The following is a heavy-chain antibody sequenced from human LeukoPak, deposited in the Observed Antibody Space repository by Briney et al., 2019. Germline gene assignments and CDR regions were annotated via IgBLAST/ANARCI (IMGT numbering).Heavy chain of an antibody. CDR3: ARGTPGTTADNDAFDI. CDR1: GYTFTSYG. CDR2: ISAYNGNT. J-gene: IGHJ3*02. D-gene: IGHD1-1*01. Sequence: GASVKVSCKASGYTFTSYGISWVRQAPGQGLEWMGWISAYNGNTNYAQKLQGRVTMTTDTSTSTAYMELRSLRSDDTAVYYCARGTPGTTADNDAFDIWGQGTMVTVSS. V-gene: IGHV1-18*01.